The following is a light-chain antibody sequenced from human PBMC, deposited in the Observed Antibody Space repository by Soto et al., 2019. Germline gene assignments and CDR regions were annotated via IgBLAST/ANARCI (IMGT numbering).Light chain of an antibody. Sequence: EIVLTQSPGTLSLSPGERATLSCRASQRVSSSYLAWYQQKPGQAPRPLIYGASSRAIGIPDRFSGSGSGTDFTLTISRLEPEDFAVYYCQQYGSSPWTFGHGTKVEIK. CDR3: QQYGSSPWT. V-gene: IGKV3-20*01. CDR1: QRVSSSY. J-gene: IGKJ1*01. CDR2: GAS.